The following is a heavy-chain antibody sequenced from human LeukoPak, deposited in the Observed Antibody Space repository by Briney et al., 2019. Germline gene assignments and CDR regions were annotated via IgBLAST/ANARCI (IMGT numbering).Heavy chain of an antibody. CDR1: GFTFSDYY. D-gene: IGHD4-17*01. J-gene: IGHJ4*02. CDR2: ISSSSSYT. Sequence: PGGSLRLSCAASGFTFSDYYMSWIRQAPGKGLEWVSYISSSSSYTNYADSVKGRFTISRDNAKNSLYLQMNSLRAEDTAVYYCASASAGGDYSFDYCGQGTLVTVSS. CDR3: ASASAGGDYSFDY. V-gene: IGHV3-11*06.